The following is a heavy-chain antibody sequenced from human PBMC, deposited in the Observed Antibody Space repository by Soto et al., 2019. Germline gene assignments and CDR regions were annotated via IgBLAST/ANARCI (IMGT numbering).Heavy chain of an antibody. CDR2: IYPGDSDT. CDR3: ARTAAAGKNYYGVDV. J-gene: IGHJ6*02. V-gene: IGHV5-51*01. Sequence: GAALKISCKGSGYSFTSYWIGWVRQMPGKGLECMGIIYPGDSDTRYSPSFQGQVTISADKSISTAYLQWSSLKASDTAMYYCARTAAAGKNYYGVDVWGQGTTVTVSS. CDR1: GYSFTSYW. D-gene: IGHD6-13*01.